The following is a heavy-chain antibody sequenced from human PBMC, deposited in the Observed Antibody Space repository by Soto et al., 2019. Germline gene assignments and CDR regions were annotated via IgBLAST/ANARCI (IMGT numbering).Heavy chain of an antibody. J-gene: IGHJ4*02. Sequence: PGGSLRLSCAASGFTFTNYGMSWVRQAPGKGLEWVSSISGSGGSTSYADSVKGRFTISRDNSKNTLYLQMNSLRSEDTAVYYCAREVEYTSAFGISSSFDYWGQGTLVTVSS. CDR3: AREVEYTSAFGISSSFDY. CDR2: ISGSGGST. D-gene: IGHD6-19*01. V-gene: IGHV3-23*01. CDR1: GFTFTNYG.